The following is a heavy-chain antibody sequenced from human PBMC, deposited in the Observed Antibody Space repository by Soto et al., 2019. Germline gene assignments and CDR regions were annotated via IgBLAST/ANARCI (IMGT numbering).Heavy chain of an antibody. D-gene: IGHD2-15*01. CDR3: AKTPYEELLPFDS. J-gene: IGHJ4*02. V-gene: IGHV3-30*18. CDR1: GFTFSSSV. CDR2: IFSDGNNK. Sequence: GASLRLSCAASGFTFSSSVMHWVRQAPCKVLELVAVIFSDGNNKNYADSVRGRFTISRDNSKNTVYLHMNSLRPEDTALYYCAKTPYEELLPFDSWGLGTLVTVSS.